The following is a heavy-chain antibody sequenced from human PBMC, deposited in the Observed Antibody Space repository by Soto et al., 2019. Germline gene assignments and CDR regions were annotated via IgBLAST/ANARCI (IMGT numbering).Heavy chain of an antibody. CDR3: SIGSWSAETFDV. CDR1: GGTFSTYT. D-gene: IGHD2-2*01. J-gene: IGHJ3*01. V-gene: IGHV1-69*02. CDR2: IIPMLTVT. Sequence: QVHLVQSGAEVQKPGSSVKVSCKAAGGTFSTYTLILVRQAPGQGLEWMGRIIPMLTVTNSAQKFQGRVTLTADKSTSTAFMELTSLRSDDTAVYYCSIGSWSAETFDVWGQGTMVTVSS.